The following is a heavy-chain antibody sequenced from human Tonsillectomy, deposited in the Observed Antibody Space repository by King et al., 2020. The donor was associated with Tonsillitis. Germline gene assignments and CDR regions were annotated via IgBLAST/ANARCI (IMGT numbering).Heavy chain of an antibody. Sequence: QLQESGPGLVKPSETLSLTCAVSGASISSSGYYWGWIRQPPGRGLEWIGSSYYSGSTYYNPSLKSRVTISVDTSKNQFSLKLSSVTAADTAVYYCARLERWLVSYWGQGTLVTVSS. J-gene: IGHJ4*02. CDR1: GASISSSGYY. D-gene: IGHD6-19*01. CDR2: SYYSGST. CDR3: ARLERWLVSY. V-gene: IGHV4-39*07.